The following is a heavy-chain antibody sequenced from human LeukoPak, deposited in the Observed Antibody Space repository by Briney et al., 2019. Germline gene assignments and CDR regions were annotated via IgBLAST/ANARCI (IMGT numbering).Heavy chain of an antibody. J-gene: IGHJ6*03. V-gene: IGHV4-4*07. CDR3: ARVNSEYYYYYYMDV. Sequence: SETLSLTCTVSGGSISSYYWSWIRQPAGKGLEWIGRIYTSGSTNYNPSLKSRVTMSVDTSKNQFSLKLSSVTAADTAVYYCARVNSEYYYYYYMDVWGKGTTVTVSS. CDR2: IYTSGST. D-gene: IGHD2/OR15-2a*01. CDR1: GGSISSYY.